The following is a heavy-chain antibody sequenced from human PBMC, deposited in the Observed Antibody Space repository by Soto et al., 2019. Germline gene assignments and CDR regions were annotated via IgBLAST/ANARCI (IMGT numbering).Heavy chain of an antibody. CDR2: ISAYNGNT. CDR1: GYTFTSYG. J-gene: IGHJ6*02. V-gene: IGHV1-18*01. CDR3: ARDRLLYYYGIDV. Sequence: ASVKVSCKASGYTFTSYGISWVRQAPGQGLEWMGWISAYNGNTNYAQKLQGRVTMTTDTSTITAYMELRSLRSDDTAVYYCARDRLLYYYGIDVWCQGTTVTVSS.